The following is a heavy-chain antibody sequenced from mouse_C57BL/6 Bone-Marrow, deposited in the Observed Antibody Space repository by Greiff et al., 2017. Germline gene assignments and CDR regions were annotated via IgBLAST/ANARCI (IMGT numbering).Heavy chain of an antibody. CDR1: GYTFTSYW. J-gene: IGHJ2*01. Sequence: VQLQQPGAELVRPGTSVQLSCKASGYTFTSYWLHWVKQRPGQGLEWIGVIDPSDSYTNYNQKFKGKATLTVDTSSSTAYMQLSSLTSEDSAVYYCARSGPYYYGSSYSYYFDYWGQGTTLTVSS. CDR3: ARSGPYYYGSSYSYYFDY. V-gene: IGHV1-59*01. D-gene: IGHD1-1*01. CDR2: IDPSDSYT.